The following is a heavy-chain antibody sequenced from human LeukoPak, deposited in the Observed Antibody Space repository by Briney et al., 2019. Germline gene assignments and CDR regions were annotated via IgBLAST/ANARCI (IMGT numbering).Heavy chain of an antibody. CDR1: GGSISRSSYY. CDR2: IYYSGST. D-gene: IGHD3-3*01. J-gene: IGHJ6*03. CDR3: AREAYYDFWSGYEYYYYMDV. Sequence: SETLSLTCTVSGGSISRSSYYWGWIRQPPGKGLEWIGSIYYSGSTYYNPSLKSRVTISVDTSKNQFSLKLSSVTAADTAVYYCAREAYYDFWSGYEYYYYMDVWGKGTTVTVSS. V-gene: IGHV4-39*07.